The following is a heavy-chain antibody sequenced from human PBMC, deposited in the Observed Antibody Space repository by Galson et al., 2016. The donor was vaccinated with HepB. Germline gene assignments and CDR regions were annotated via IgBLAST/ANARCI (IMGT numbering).Heavy chain of an antibody. D-gene: IGHD1-1*01. CDR1: GFTFSSYS. V-gene: IGHV3-21*01. Sequence: SLRLSCAASGFTFSSYSMNWVRQAPGKGLEWVSFISSSSTYIYYADSVRGRFTISRDNAKNSLYLQMNSLRAEDTAVYYCARLVENWNEAGRFDSWGQGTLVTVSS. J-gene: IGHJ4*02. CDR2: ISSSSTYI. CDR3: ARLVENWNEAGRFDS.